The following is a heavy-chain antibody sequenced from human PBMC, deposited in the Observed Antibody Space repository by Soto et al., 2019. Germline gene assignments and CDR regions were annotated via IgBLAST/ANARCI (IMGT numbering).Heavy chain of an antibody. Sequence: QGQLVESGGGVVQPGTSLRLSCEASGFIFSRYGMHWVRQAPGKGLEWVAVISYDGSNKYYAESVKGRFIISRDKSENPLSLQINSLRAEDTAVYYCAKDLGSGKPYYYYAMDVWGQGTTVTVSS. D-gene: IGHD3-10*01. CDR2: ISYDGSNK. V-gene: IGHV3-30*18. J-gene: IGHJ6*02. CDR1: GFIFSRYG. CDR3: AKDLGSGKPYYYYAMDV.